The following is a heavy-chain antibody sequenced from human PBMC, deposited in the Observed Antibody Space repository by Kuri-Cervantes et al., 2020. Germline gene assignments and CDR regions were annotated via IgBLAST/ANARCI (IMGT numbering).Heavy chain of an antibody. Sequence: GESLKISCAASGFTFSSYGMHWVRQAPGKGLEWVAVIWYDGSNKYYADSVKGRFTISRDNSKNTLYLQMNSLRAEDTAVYYCAEVGDTDLNDYWGQGTLVTVSS. CDR3: AEVGDTDLNDY. CDR2: IWYDGSNK. D-gene: IGHD3-10*01. J-gene: IGHJ4*02. V-gene: IGHV3-30*02. CDR1: GFTFSSYG.